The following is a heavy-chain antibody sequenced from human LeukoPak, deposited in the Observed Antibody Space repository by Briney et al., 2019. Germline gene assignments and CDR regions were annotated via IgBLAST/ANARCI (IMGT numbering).Heavy chain of an antibody. V-gene: IGHV3-23*01. D-gene: IGHD4-23*01. Sequence: PGGALRLSCAASGFTFSNYVMGWVRQAPGKGLEWVSTINSSGGRTYYTDSVKGRFTISRDNSKNTLYLQMNSLRAEDTAVYYCAPVTTVADYWGQGTLVTVSS. CDR3: APVTTVADY. J-gene: IGHJ4*02. CDR1: GFTFSNYV. CDR2: INSSGGRT.